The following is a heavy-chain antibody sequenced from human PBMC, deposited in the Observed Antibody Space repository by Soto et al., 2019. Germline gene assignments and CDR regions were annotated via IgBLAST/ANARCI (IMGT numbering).Heavy chain of an antibody. D-gene: IGHD3-10*01. Sequence: GGSLRLSCTASGFTFGDYAMSWFRQAPGKGLEWVGFIRSKAYGGTTEYAASVKGRFTISRDDSKSIAYLQMNSLKTEDTAVYYCTRDREEYYYGSGSPWGQGTLVTVSS. CDR1: GFTFGDYA. V-gene: IGHV3-49*03. CDR3: TRDREEYYYGSGSP. CDR2: IRSKAYGGTT. J-gene: IGHJ5*02.